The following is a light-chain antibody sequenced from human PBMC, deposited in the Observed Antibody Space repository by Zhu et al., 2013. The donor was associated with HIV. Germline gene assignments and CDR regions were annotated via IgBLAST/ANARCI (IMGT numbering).Light chain of an antibody. Sequence: EIVMTQSPATLSVSPGERATLSCRASQSVSTNLAWYHQKPGQAPRLLIYGASTRATDIPARFSASGSGTEFSLTISALEAEDFALYYCQERTHWPRLTFGGGTKVEMK. CDR2: GAS. V-gene: IGKV3-15*01. CDR1: QSVSTN. J-gene: IGKJ4*01. CDR3: QERTHWPRLT.